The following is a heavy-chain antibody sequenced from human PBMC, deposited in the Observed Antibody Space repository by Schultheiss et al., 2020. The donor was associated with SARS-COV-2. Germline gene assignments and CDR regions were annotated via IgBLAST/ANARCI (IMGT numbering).Heavy chain of an antibody. CDR2: IYYSGST. V-gene: IGHV4-59*08. J-gene: IGHJ5*01. D-gene: IGHD2-21*02. CDR3: ARDLRAEVVTAFDS. CDR1: GGSISNYY. Sequence: SETLSLTCTVSGGSISNYYWSWIRQPPGKGLEWIGYIYYSGSTYYNPSLKSLVTISVDTSQNHFSLRLNSMTAADTAVYYCARDLRAEVVTAFDSWGQGTLVTVSS.